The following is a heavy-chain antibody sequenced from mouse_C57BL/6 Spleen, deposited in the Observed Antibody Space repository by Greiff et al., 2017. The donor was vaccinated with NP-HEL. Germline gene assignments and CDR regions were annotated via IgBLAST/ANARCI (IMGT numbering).Heavy chain of an antibody. D-gene: IGHD1-1*01. CDR2: IYPGDGDT. Sequence: QVQLQQSGPELVKPGASVKISCKASGYAFSSSWMNWVKQRPGKGLEWIGRIYPGDGDTNYNGKFKGKATLTADKSSSTAYMQLSSLTSEDSAVYFCAREGVTTVVAHFDYWGQGTTLTVSS. J-gene: IGHJ2*01. V-gene: IGHV1-82*01. CDR1: GYAFSSSW. CDR3: AREGVTTVVAHFDY.